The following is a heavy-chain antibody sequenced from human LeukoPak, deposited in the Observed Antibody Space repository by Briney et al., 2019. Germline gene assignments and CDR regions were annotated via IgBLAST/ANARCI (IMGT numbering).Heavy chain of an antibody. J-gene: IGHJ3*02. CDR3: ARDYGYSGYDTPHDAFDI. V-gene: IGHV1-18*01. D-gene: IGHD5-12*01. CDR1: GYTFTSYG. Sequence: VASVKVSCEASGYTFTSYGISWVRQAPGQGLEWMGWISAYNGNTNYAQKLQGRVTMTTDTSTSTAYMELRSLRSDDTAVYYCARDYGYSGYDTPHDAFDIWGQGTMVTVSS. CDR2: ISAYNGNT.